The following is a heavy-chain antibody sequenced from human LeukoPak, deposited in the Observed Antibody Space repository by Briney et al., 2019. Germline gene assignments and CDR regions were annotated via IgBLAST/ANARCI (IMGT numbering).Heavy chain of an antibody. CDR2: IRSKAYGGTT. D-gene: IGHD3-10*01. V-gene: IGHV3-49*04. CDR1: RFTFGDYA. CDR3: TGSFGELTFFDY. J-gene: IGHJ4*02. Sequence: PGGSLRLSCTASRFTFGDYALTWVRQAPGKGLEWVGFIRSKAYGGTTEYAASVKGRFTISRDDSKSIAYLQMNSLKTEDTAVYYCTGSFGELTFFDYWGQGTLVTVSS.